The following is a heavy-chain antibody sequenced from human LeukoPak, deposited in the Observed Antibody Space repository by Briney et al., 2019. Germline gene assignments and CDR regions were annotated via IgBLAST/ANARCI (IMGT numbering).Heavy chain of an antibody. CDR1: GYTFTGYY. J-gene: IGHJ3*02. D-gene: IGHD3-10*01. CDR2: INPNRGGT. CDR3: ARARERITMVRGVIRAFDI. Sequence: ASVKVSCKASGYTFTGYYMHWVRQAPGQGLEWMGWINPNRGGTNYAQKFQGRVTMTRDTSISTAYMELSRLRSDDTAVYYCARARERITMVRGVIRAFDIWGQGTMVTVSS. V-gene: IGHV1-2*02.